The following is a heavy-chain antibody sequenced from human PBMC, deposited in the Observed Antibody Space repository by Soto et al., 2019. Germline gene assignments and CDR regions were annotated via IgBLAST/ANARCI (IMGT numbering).Heavy chain of an antibody. V-gene: IGHV4-34*09. D-gene: IGHD3-3*01. CDR2: INHGGGT. CDR1: GGSFSDFY. Sequence: PSETLSLTCAVYGGSFSDFYWIWIPQPPGTGLECIDEINHGGGTSYNPSPSLKSRVTISVDTSKNQFSLKLSSVTAADTAVYYCARGRVGYYDFLTSSRKHWFDPWGQGTLVTVSS. CDR3: ARGRVGYYDFLTSSRKHWFDP. J-gene: IGHJ5*02.